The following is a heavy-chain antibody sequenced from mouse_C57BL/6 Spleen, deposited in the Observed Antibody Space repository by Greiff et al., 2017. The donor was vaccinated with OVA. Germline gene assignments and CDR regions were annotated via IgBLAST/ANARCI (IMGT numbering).Heavy chain of an antibody. V-gene: IGHV1-53*01. D-gene: IGHD1-1*01. CDR1: GYTFTSYW. J-gene: IGHJ4*01. CDR3: ARSRTTDEGAMDY. CDR2: INPSNGGT. Sequence: VQLQQPGTELVKPGASVKLSCKASGYTFTSYWMHWVKQRPGQGLEWIGNINPSNGGTKYNEKFKSKATLTVDKSSSTAYMQLSSLTSEDSAVYYCARSRTTDEGAMDYWGQGTSVTVSS.